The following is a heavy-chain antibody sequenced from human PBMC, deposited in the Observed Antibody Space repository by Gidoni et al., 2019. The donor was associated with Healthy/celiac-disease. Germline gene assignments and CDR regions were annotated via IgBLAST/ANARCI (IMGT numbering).Heavy chain of an antibody. Sequence: EVRLLDSWGCFVQPVGSLTLSCACSGFTFSLYAMSWVRQAPGKGLEWVSAMSGSGGSTYYADSVKGRFTISRDNSKNTLYMKMNSLRAEDTAVYYCAKNSYYYDSSGYYLDAFDIWGQGTMVTVSS. J-gene: IGHJ3*02. CDR1: GFTFSLYA. D-gene: IGHD3-22*01. V-gene: IGHV3-23*01. CDR2: MSGSGGST. CDR3: AKNSYYYDSSGYYLDAFDI.